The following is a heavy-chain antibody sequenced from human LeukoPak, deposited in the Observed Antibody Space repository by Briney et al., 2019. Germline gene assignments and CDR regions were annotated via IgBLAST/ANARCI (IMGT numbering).Heavy chain of an antibody. D-gene: IGHD5-18*01. V-gene: IGHV1-2*02. J-gene: IGHJ4*02. Sequence: ASVKVSCKASGYTFTGYYMHWVRQAPGQGLEWMGWINPNSGGTNYAQKFQGRVTMTRDTSISTAYMELSRLRSDDTAVYYCARDSYSYGYMNYWGQGTLVTVSS. CDR3: ARDSYSYGYMNY. CDR1: GYTFTGYY. CDR2: INPNSGGT.